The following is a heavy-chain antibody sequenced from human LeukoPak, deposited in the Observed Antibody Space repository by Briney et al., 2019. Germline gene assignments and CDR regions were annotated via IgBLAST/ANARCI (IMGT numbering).Heavy chain of an antibody. CDR2: INHSGST. D-gene: IGHD2-2*01. CDR3: ARGYCSSTSCYRGHYYYYYGMDV. V-gene: IGHV4-39*07. Sequence: PSETLSLTCTVSGGSISSSSYYWGWIRQPPGKGLEWIGEINHSGSTNYNPSLKSRVTISVDTSKNQFSLKLSSVTAADTAVYYCARGYCSSTSCYRGHYYYYYGMDVWGQGTTVTVSS. CDR1: GGSISSSSYY. J-gene: IGHJ6*02.